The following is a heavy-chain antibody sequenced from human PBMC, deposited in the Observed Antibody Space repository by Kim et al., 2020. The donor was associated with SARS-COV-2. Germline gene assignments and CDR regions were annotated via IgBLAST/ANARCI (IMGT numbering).Heavy chain of an antibody. J-gene: IGHJ5*02. Sequence: VGSLRLSCVASGFPFTTYTMNWVRQAPGKGLEWVSGISGSGRSTYYADSVKGRFTVSRDNSKNTLYLQMNSLRVEDTAVFYCAKESRVTTEATGVDFFNSWGQGTLVTVSS. CDR1: GFPFTTYT. CDR2: ISGSGRST. V-gene: IGHV3-23*01. CDR3: AKESRVTTEATGVDFFNS. D-gene: IGHD4-17*01.